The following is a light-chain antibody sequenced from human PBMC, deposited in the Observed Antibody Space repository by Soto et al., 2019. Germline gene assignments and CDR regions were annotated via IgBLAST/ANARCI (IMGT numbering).Light chain of an antibody. CDR2: GSS. CDR3: QTSDSGLFGLI. Sequence: QSVLTQPPSVSGAPGQRVTIACTGNNSNIGTGFDVHWYRHFPGAAPKLLLSGSSHRPSGVPDRVSGSKSGTSASLAIAGLQADDEADYYCQTSDSGLFGLIFGTGTKVTVL. V-gene: IGLV1-40*01. CDR1: NSNIGTGFD. J-gene: IGLJ1*01.